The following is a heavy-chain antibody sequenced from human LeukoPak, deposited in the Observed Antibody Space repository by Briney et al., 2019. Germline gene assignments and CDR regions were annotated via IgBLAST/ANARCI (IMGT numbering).Heavy chain of an antibody. CDR1: GFTFSSYA. V-gene: IGHV3-23*01. D-gene: IGHD3-22*01. CDR3: AKEPSGYHYYYDY. Sequence: GGSLRLSCAASGFTFSSYAMGWVRQAPGKGLEWVSGISGSGGWTYNADTVKGRFTISRDNSKNTVHLQMNSLRAEDTAVYYCAKEPSGYHYYYDYCGQGTLVTVSS. J-gene: IGHJ4*02. CDR2: ISGSGGWT.